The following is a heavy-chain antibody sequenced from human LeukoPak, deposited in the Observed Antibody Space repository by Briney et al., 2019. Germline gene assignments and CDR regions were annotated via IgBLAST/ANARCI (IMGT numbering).Heavy chain of an antibody. D-gene: IGHD3-16*01. CDR2: IKNYGNDT. Sequence: GGSLRLSCAASGFTFTSHWMHWVRQTPGKGLVWVSGIKNYGNDTAYADSVKGRFTTSRDNAKNTLYLQMDSLRAEDTAVYYCARDMNPTVFDFWGQGTLVTVSS. CDR1: GFTFTSHW. J-gene: IGHJ4*02. V-gene: IGHV3-74*01. CDR3: ARDMNPTVFDF.